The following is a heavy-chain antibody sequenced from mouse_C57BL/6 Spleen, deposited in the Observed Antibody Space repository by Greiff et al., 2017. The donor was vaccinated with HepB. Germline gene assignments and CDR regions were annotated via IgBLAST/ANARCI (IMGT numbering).Heavy chain of an antibody. Sequence: VQLQQSGAELVRPGASVKLSCTASGFNIKDYYMHWVKQRPEQGLEWIGRIDPEDGDTEYAPKFQGKATMTADTSSNTAYLQLSSLTSEDTAVYYCTTGDYAGAWFAYWGQGTLVTVSA. CDR1: GFNIKDYY. J-gene: IGHJ3*01. CDR2: IDPEDGDT. CDR3: TTGDYAGAWFAY. V-gene: IGHV14-1*01. D-gene: IGHD2-4*01.